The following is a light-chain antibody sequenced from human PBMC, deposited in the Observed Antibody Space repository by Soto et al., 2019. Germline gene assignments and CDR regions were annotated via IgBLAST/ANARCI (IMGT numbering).Light chain of an antibody. J-gene: IGKJ5*01. CDR3: QQYENLPT. Sequence: DIRMTQSPSSLSASVGDIFTITCQASQNINNYLNWYQQKPGRAPKLLIYDASNLEAGVPSRFRGSGSGTDFTFTISRLQPEDIATYYCQQYENLPTFGQGTRLEIK. V-gene: IGKV1-33*01. CDR2: DAS. CDR1: QNINNY.